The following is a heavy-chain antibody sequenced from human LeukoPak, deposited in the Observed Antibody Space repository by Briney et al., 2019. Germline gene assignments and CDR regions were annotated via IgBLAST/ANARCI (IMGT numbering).Heavy chain of an antibody. J-gene: IGHJ4*02. CDR2: TIPIFDTA. Sequence: GASVKVSCKASGGTFSSYAISWVRQAPGQGLEWMGGTIPIFDTANYAQKFQGRVTITADESTSIAYMELSSLRSDDTAVYYCARDVGPYYYDSSGYYGYWGQGTLVTVSS. CDR3: ARDVGPYYYDSSGYYGY. V-gene: IGHV1-69*01. D-gene: IGHD3-22*01. CDR1: GGTFSSYA.